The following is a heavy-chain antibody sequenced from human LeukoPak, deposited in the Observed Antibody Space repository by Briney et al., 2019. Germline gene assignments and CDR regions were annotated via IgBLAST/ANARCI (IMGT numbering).Heavy chain of an antibody. D-gene: IGHD2-2*01. CDR1: GYTFTSYG. V-gene: IGHV1-18*04. Sequence: ASVKVSCKASGYTFTSYGISWVRQAPGQGLEWMGWISAYNGNTNYVQKLQGRVTMTTDTSTSTAYMELRSLRSDDTAVYYCARDRIVVVPAVESEFDYWGQGTLVTVSS. CDR2: ISAYNGNT. CDR3: ARDRIVVVPAVESEFDY. J-gene: IGHJ4*02.